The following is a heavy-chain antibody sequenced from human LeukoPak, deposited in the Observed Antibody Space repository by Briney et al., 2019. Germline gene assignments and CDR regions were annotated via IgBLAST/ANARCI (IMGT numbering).Heavy chain of an antibody. J-gene: IGHJ4*02. D-gene: IGHD1-26*01. V-gene: IGHV1-2*02. CDR1: GYSFTGYY. CDR2: INPNSDGT. Sequence: ASVKVSCKASGYSFTGYYIHWVRQAPGQGLEWMGWINPNSDGTNYAQKFQGRVTMTRDTSISTAYMELSRLRSDDTAVYYCARSPGGSWGSDYWGQGTLVTVSS. CDR3: ARSPGGSWGSDY.